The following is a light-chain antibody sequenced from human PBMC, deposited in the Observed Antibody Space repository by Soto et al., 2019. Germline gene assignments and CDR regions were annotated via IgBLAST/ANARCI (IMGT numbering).Light chain of an antibody. Sequence: QSALTQPASVSGSPGQSITISCTGTSSDVGGYNFVSWYQHHPGKAPKLIIYDVTNRPSGVSNRFSGSKSGDTASLTISGLQAEGAADYYCSSFTSTSTLIFGGGTKVTVL. CDR3: SSFTSTSTLI. CDR1: SSDVGGYNF. V-gene: IGLV2-14*03. J-gene: IGLJ2*01. CDR2: DVT.